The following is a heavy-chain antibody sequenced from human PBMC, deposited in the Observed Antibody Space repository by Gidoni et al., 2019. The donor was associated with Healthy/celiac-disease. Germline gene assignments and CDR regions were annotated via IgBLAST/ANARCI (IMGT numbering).Heavy chain of an antibody. V-gene: IGHV3-9*01. J-gene: IGHJ4*02. D-gene: IGHD2-21*01. CDR2: ISWNSGSI. Sequence: QAPGKGLEWVSGISWNSGSIGYADSVKGRFTISRDNAKNSLYLQMNSLRAEDTALYYCAKGRCGGDCYSDYWGQGTLVTVSS. CDR3: AKGRCGGDCYSDY.